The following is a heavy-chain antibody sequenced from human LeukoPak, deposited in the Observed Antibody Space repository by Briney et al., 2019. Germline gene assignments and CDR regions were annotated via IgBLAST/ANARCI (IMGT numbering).Heavy chain of an antibody. D-gene: IGHD3-10*01. J-gene: IGHJ4*02. CDR2: INPNSGGT. Sequence: SVKVSCKASGYTSTGYYMHWVRQAPGQGLEWMGWINPNSGGTNYAQKFQGRVTMTRDTSISTAYMELSRLRSDDTAVYYCARPHYYGSGSYSLDYWGQGTLVTVSS. V-gene: IGHV1-2*02. CDR1: GYTSTGYY. CDR3: ARPHYYGSGSYSLDY.